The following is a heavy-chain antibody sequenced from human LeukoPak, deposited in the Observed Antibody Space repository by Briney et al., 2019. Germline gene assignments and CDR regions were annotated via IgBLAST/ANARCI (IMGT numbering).Heavy chain of an antibody. CDR2: IYHSGST. CDR3: ARSSIAAAYYYYGMDV. Sequence: SETLSLTCAVSGGSISSGGYSWSWIRQPPGKGLEWIGYIYHSGSTYYNPSLKSRVTISVDRSKNQFSLKLSSVTAADMAVYYCARSSIAAAYYYYGMDVWGQGTTVTVSS. J-gene: IGHJ6*02. D-gene: IGHD6-6*01. CDR1: GGSISSGGYS. V-gene: IGHV4-30-2*01.